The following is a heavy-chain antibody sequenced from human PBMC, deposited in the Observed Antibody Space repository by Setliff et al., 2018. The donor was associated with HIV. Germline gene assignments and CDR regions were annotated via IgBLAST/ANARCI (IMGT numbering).Heavy chain of an antibody. V-gene: IGHV4-38-2*01. Sequence: PSETLSLTCDVSGFSITDGFYWAWIRQSPGKGLEWIGEINHSGSTSYNPSLKSRVTISVDTSKNQFSLKLNSITAADTAVYYCARGQHSSTWGALFDYWGQGTLVTVSS. CDR1: GFSITDGFY. CDR2: INHSGST. D-gene: IGHD6-13*01. CDR3: ARGQHSSTWGALFDY. J-gene: IGHJ4*02.